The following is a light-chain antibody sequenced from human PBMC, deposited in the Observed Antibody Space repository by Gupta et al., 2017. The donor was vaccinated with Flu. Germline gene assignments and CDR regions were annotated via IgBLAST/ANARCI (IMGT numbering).Light chain of an antibody. V-gene: IGKV3-20*01. CDR2: GAS. Sequence: EIVLTQSPGTLSLSPGERATLSCRASQSVSSGYLAWYQQKPGQAPRLLIYGASSRATGIPDRFSGSGSGTDFTLTISRLEPEDFAVYYCQQDGSSPKTFGQGTKVEIK. J-gene: IGKJ1*01. CDR1: QSVSSGY. CDR3: QQDGSSPKT.